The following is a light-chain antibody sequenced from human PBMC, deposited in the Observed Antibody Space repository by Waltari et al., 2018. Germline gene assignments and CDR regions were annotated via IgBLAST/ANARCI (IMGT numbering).Light chain of an antibody. CDR2: EVN. V-gene: IGLV2-8*01. Sequence: QSALPQPPSASGSPGQSVTISCTGTSSDVGGYNYVSWYQQHPGKAPKLMIYEVNERPSGVPDRFSGSKSGNTASLTVSGLQAEDEADYYCSSYAGSNYYVFGTGTKVTVL. CDR3: SSYAGSNYYV. CDR1: SSDVGGYNY. J-gene: IGLJ1*01.